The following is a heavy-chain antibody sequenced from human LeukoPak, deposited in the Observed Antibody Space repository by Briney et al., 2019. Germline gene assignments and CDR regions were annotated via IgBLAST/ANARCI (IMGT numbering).Heavy chain of an antibody. J-gene: IGHJ4*02. D-gene: IGHD6-25*01. CDR1: GFTFSSYA. CDR2: ISGSGGST. V-gene: IGHV3-23*01. Sequence: GSLRLSCAASGFTFSSYAMSWVRQAPGKGLEWVSAISGSGGSTYYADSVKGRFTISRDNAKNSLYLQMNSLRAEDTAVYYCARSGGETDYWGQGTLVTVSS. CDR3: ARSGGETDY.